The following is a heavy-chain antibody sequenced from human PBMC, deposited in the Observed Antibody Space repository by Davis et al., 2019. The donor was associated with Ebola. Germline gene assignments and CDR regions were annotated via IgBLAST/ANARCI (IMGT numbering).Heavy chain of an antibody. CDR2: ISSDGSDT. CDR1: GFTFSSYG. V-gene: IGHV3-30*18. Sequence: PGGSLRLSCAASGFTFSSYGMHWVRQAPGKGLEWVAVISSDGSDTYYADSVRGRFTISRDNSKNTVYLQMNSLRDEGTAVYYCAKDFRYFYYAMDVWGQGTTVTVSS. J-gene: IGHJ6*02. CDR3: AKDFRYFYYAMDV.